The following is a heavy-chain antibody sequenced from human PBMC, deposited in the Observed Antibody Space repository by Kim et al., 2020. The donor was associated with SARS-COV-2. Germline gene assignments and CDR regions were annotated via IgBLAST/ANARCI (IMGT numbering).Heavy chain of an antibody. J-gene: IGHJ4*02. CDR3: ARDFDPKANWGHQPGRDY. V-gene: IGHV1-18*01. D-gene: IGHD7-27*01. CDR1: GYTFTSYG. CDR2: ISAYNGNT. Sequence: ASVKVSCKASGYTFTSYGISWVRQAPGQGLEWMGWISAYNGNTSYAQKLQGRVTMTTDTSTSTAYMELRSLRSDDTAVYYCARDFDPKANWGHQPGRDYWGQGTLVTVSS.